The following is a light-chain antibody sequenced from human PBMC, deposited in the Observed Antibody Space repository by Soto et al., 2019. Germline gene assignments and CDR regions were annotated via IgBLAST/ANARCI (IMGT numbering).Light chain of an antibody. CDR1: QGISSY. CDR2: AAS. J-gene: IGKJ4*01. CDR3: QQYYSYPPT. Sequence: AIRMTQSPSSLSGSTGDRVTITCRASQGISSYLAWYQQKPGKAPKLLIYAASTLQSGVPSRFSGSGSGTDFTLTISCLQSEDFATYYCQQYYSYPPTFGGGTKVDIK. V-gene: IGKV1-8*01.